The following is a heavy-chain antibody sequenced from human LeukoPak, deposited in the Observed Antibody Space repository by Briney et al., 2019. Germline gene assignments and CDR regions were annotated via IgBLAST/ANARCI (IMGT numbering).Heavy chain of an antibody. Sequence: PSETLSLTCAVYGGSFSGYYWSWIRQPPGKGLEWIGEINHSGSTNYNPSLKSRVTISVDTSKNQFSLKLSSVTAADTAVYYCAREGVEYSSSFYYYYYMDVWGKGTTVTVSS. V-gene: IGHV4-34*01. CDR2: INHSGST. J-gene: IGHJ6*03. CDR1: GGSFSGYY. CDR3: AREGVEYSSSFYYYYYMDV. D-gene: IGHD6-6*01.